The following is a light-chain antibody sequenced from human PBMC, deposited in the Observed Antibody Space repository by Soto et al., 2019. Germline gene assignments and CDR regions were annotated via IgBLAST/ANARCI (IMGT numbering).Light chain of an antibody. CDR3: KQYNLDSALS. CDR2: DVS. CDR1: QSIGRR. Sequence: DIQMTQSPSTLSAHEGDKISITSRAGQSIGRRLAWYQKKPGKAPKRLMYDVSVLESGVPPRFSDSGSETEFTLTIRGLQADDFSSYYCKQYNLDSALSFGGGTKVEI. V-gene: IGKV1-5*01. J-gene: IGKJ4*01.